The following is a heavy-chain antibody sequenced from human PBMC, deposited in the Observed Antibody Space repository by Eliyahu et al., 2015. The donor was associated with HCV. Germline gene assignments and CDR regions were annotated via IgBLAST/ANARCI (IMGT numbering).Heavy chain of an antibody. J-gene: IGHJ4*02. CDR2: INHSGSI. CDR3: AREVFGGSYPDY. CDR1: GGAFSGYY. D-gene: IGHD1-26*01. Sequence: QVQLQQWGAGLLKSSETLSLTCAVYGGAFSGYYWSWIRQPPGKGLEWIGEINHSGSIKYNPSLKSRVTISVDTSKNQFSLKLSSVTAADTAVYYCAREVFGGSYPDYWGQGTLVTVSS. V-gene: IGHV4-34*01.